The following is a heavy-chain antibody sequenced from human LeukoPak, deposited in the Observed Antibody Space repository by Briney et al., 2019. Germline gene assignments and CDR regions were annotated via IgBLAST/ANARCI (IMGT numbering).Heavy chain of an antibody. CDR3: ARGSIVLRYFDWPQYFNWFDP. V-gene: IGHV4-38-2*02. CDR1: GYSISSGYY. Sequence: SETLSLTCTVSGYSISSGYYWGWIRQPPGKGLECIGSIYHSGSTYYNPSLKSRVTISVDTSKNQFSLKLSSVTAADTAVYYCARGSIVLRYFDWPQYFNWFDPWGQGTLVTVSS. J-gene: IGHJ5*02. CDR2: IYHSGST. D-gene: IGHD3-9*01.